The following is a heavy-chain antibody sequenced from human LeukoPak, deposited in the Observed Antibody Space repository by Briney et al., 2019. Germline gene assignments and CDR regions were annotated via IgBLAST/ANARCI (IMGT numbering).Heavy chain of an antibody. Sequence: SETLSLICAVYGGSFNCYYWSWLRQPPGKGLEWVGEINHCGSTNYNTSLKSRVTISVDNSKNQFSLKLICEMAADTTAYYYAARAKYSRGIRSEFKYWGQGTLVTVSS. V-gene: IGHV4-34*01. CDR3: AARAKYSRGIRSEFKY. CDR1: GGSFNCYY. D-gene: IGHD6-6*01. CDR2: INHCGST. J-gene: IGHJ4*02.